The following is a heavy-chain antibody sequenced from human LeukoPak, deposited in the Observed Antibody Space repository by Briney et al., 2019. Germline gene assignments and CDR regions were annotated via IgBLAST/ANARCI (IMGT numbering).Heavy chain of an antibody. J-gene: IGHJ4*02. CDR3: ARSSGSRYYIDY. CDR1: SDSISTYY. D-gene: IGHD1-26*01. CDR2: IHYTGST. Sequence: PLETLSLTCTVSSDSISTYYWSWIRQPPGKGLEWIGYIHYTGSTNYNLSLKSRVSISIDTSKNQFSLKLSSVTAADTAVYYCARSSGSRYYIDYWGQGTLVTVSS. V-gene: IGHV4-59*01.